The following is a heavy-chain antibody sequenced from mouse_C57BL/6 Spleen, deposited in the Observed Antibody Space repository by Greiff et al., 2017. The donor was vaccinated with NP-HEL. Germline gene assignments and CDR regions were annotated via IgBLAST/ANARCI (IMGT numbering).Heavy chain of an antibody. Sequence: VQLQQSGAELVRPGASVTLSCKASGYIFTDYEMHWVKQTPVHGLEWIGAIDPETGGTAYNQKFKGKAILTADKSSSTAYMELRSLTSEDSAVYYCTSALYSNYGAYWGQGTLVTVSA. D-gene: IGHD2-5*01. J-gene: IGHJ3*01. CDR2: IDPETGGT. CDR1: GYIFTDYE. CDR3: TSALYSNYGAY. V-gene: IGHV1-15*01.